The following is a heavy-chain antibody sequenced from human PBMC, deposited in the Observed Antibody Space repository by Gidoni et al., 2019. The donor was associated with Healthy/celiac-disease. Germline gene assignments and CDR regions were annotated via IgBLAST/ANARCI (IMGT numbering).Heavy chain of an antibody. CDR1: GYSFTSYW. CDR3: ARHPRITSFGVAKSNWFDP. J-gene: IGHJ5*02. CDR2: SYPGDSDT. V-gene: IGHV5-51*01. D-gene: IGHD3-3*01. Sequence: EVQLVQSGAEVKKPGESLKISCTGSGYSFTSYWIGWVRQMPGKGLEWMGISYPGDSDTRYSPSFQGQVTSSADKSISTADLQWSSLKASDTAMYYCARHPRITSFGVAKSNWFDPWGQGTLVTVSS.